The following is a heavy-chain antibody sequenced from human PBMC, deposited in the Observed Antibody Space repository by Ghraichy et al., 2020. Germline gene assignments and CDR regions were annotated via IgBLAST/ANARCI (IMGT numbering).Heavy chain of an antibody. J-gene: IGHJ4*02. CDR3: AKSIASYYYDSSGYAPFDY. CDR1: GFTFSSYA. CDR2: ISGSGGST. D-gene: IGHD3-22*01. Sequence: LSLTCAASGFTFSSYAMSWVRQAPGKGLEWVSAISGSGGSTYYADSVKGRFTISRDNSKNTLYLQMNSLRAEDTAVYYCAKSIASYYYDSSGYAPFDYWGQGTLVTVSS. V-gene: IGHV3-23*01.